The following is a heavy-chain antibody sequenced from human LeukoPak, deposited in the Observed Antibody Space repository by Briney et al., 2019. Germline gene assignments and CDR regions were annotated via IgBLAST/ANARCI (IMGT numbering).Heavy chain of an antibody. V-gene: IGHV1-2*02. CDR3: ARAHSSSWTFYYYYYGMDV. J-gene: IGHJ6*02. CDR1: GYTFTGYY. Sequence: ASVKVSCKASGYTFTGYYMHWVRQAPGPGLEWMGWINPNSGGTNYAQKFQGRVTMTRDTSISTAYMELSRLRSDDTAVYYCARAHSSSWTFYYYYYGMDVWGQGTTVTVSS. CDR2: INPNSGGT. D-gene: IGHD6-13*01.